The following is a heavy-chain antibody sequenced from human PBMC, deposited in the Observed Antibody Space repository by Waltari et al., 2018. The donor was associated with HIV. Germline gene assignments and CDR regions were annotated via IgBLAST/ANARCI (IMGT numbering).Heavy chain of an antibody. V-gene: IGHV4-61*02. J-gene: IGHJ3*02. Sequence: QVQLQESGPGLVKPSQTLSLTCTVSGGSISRGSYYWNWIRQPAGKGLEWIGRIYTSGSTNYNPSLMSRVTISVDTSKNQFSLKLSSVTAADTAVYYCTIQSSGWIDAFDIWGQGTMVTVSS. CDR3: TIQSSGWIDAFDI. CDR1: GGSISRGSYY. D-gene: IGHD6-19*01. CDR2: IYTSGST.